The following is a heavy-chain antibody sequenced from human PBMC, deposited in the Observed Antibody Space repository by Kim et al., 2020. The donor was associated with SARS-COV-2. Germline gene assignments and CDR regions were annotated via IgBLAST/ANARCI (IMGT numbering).Heavy chain of an antibody. J-gene: IGHJ4*02. Sequence: SVRGRFTVSRDTSKTTLYLHLNSLRTEDTAFYYCAKAAGSSWYPDSWGQGTLVTVSS. V-gene: IGHV3-30*02. CDR3: AKAAGSSWYPDS. D-gene: IGHD6-13*01.